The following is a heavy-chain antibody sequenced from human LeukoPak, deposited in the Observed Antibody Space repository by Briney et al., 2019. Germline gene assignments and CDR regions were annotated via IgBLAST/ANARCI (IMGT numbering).Heavy chain of an antibody. CDR2: IYYSGST. D-gene: IGHD3-10*01. Sequence: SQTLSLTCTVSGGSISSGGYYWSWIRQPPGKGLEWIGYIYYSGSTYYNPSLKSRVTISVDTSKNQFSLKLSSVTAADTAVYYCAIGWFGELGAPYGMDVWGQGTTVTVSS. CDR1: GGSISSGGYY. V-gene: IGHV4-31*03. CDR3: AIGWFGELGAPYGMDV. J-gene: IGHJ6*02.